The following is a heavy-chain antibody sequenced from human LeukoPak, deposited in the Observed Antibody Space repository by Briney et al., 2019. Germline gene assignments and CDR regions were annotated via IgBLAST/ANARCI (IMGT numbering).Heavy chain of an antibody. V-gene: IGHV1-18*01. Sequence: GASVKVSCKASGYTFTSTGICWGRQAPGQGLGWMGGVSAYNGNTNYAQKFRGRVTMTIDTSTNTASMELRSLRSDDTAVYFCARDAPRWRNAFDFWGQGTMVTVSS. D-gene: IGHD4-23*01. CDR2: VSAYNGNT. CDR3: ARDAPRWRNAFDF. CDR1: GYTFTSTG. J-gene: IGHJ3*01.